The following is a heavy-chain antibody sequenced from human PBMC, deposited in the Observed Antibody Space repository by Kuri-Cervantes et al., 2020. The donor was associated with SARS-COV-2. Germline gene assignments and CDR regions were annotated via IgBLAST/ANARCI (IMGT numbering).Heavy chain of an antibody. CDR3: ARLRQLEEGY. V-gene: IGHV1-2*02. D-gene: IGHD1-1*01. Sequence: ASVKVSCKASAYTFTGYYMHWVRQAPGQGLEWMGWINPNSGGTNYAQKFQGRVTMTRDTSITTAYLEMNSLTFDDTAVYYCARLRQLEEGYWGQGTLVTVSS. CDR2: INPNSGGT. CDR1: AYTFTGYY. J-gene: IGHJ4*02.